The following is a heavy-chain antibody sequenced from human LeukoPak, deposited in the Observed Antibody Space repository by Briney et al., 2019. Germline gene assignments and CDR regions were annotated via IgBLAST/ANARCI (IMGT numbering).Heavy chain of an antibody. Sequence: PGGSLRLSCAVSGITLSNYGMSWVRQAPAPGMERVAGISGSGGRTNYADAVKGRFTISRDNAKNTLFLQMNSLRVEDTAVYYCARDRGGVEGNWFDPWGQGTLVTVSS. CDR2: ISGSGGRT. D-gene: IGHD2-15*01. J-gene: IGHJ5*02. CDR3: ARDRGGVEGNWFDP. V-gene: IGHV3-23*01. CDR1: GITLSNYG.